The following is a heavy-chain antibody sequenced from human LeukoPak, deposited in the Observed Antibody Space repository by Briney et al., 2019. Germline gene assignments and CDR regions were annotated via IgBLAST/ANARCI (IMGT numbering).Heavy chain of an antibody. CDR1: GFTFSSNA. Sequence: GGSLRLSCAASGFTFSSNALSRVRQAPGKGLEWVSVIGTSVSDTYYADSVKGRFTISRDNSKNTVYLQLNSLRAEDTAVYYCAKRVAAPGRTYYFDYWGQGTLVIVSS. CDR3: AKRVAAPGRTYYFDY. D-gene: IGHD6-13*01. V-gene: IGHV3-23*01. J-gene: IGHJ4*02. CDR2: IGTSVSDT.